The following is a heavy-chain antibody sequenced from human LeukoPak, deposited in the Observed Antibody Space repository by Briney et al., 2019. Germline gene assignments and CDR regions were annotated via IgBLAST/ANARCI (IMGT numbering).Heavy chain of an antibody. CDR3: ARDLWSYYDSSGYDYDDY. J-gene: IGHJ4*02. D-gene: IGHD3-22*01. CDR1: GFTFSSYW. Sequence: GXLRLSCAASGFTFSSYWMHWVRQAPGKGLVWVSRINSDGSSTIYADSVKGRFTISRDNAKNTLYLQMSSLRAEDTAVYYCARDLWSYYDSSGYDYDDYWGQGTLVTVSS. V-gene: IGHV3-74*01. CDR2: INSDGSST.